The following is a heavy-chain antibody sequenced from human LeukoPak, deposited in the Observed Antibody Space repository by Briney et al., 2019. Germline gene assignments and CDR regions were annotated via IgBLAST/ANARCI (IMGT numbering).Heavy chain of an antibody. Sequence: GGSLRLSCAASGFTFSSYSMNWVRQAPGKGPQWLASIRSSSSYMFYADSVEGRFTISRDNAKKSLYLQMNSLRSEDTALYYCVRVVPETGTIDYWGQGAVVTVSS. J-gene: IGHJ4*02. CDR2: IRSSSSYM. CDR1: GFTFSSYS. D-gene: IGHD1-1*01. CDR3: VRVVPETGTIDY. V-gene: IGHV3-21*01.